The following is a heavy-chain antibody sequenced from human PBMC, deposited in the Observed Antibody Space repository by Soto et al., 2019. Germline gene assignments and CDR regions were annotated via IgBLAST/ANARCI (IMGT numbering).Heavy chain of an antibody. D-gene: IGHD4-4*01. J-gene: IGHJ6*02. Sequence: PGESLKISCKGSGYSFTSYWISWVRQMPGKGLEWMGRIDPSDSYTNYSPSFQGHVTISADKSISTAYLQWSSLKASDTAMYYCPRLQGSTYYYYYGMDVWGQGTTVTVSS. CDR2: IDPSDSYT. CDR1: GYSFTSYW. CDR3: PRLQGSTYYYYYGMDV. V-gene: IGHV5-10-1*01.